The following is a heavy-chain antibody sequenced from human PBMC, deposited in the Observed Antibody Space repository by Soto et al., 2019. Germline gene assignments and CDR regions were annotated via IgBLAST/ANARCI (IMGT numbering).Heavy chain of an antibody. Sequence: PGGSLRLSCSASGFIFSNHAMHWVRQAPGKGLKYVSAISSNGVNTFNADSVQGRCTHSRDNSKNTLYLQMGSLRAEDTAVHYCVTGPLRGHSEPLKPLWGQGTPVTVSS. D-gene: IGHD3-10*01. CDR3: VTGPLRGHSEPLKPL. CDR2: ISSNGVNT. CDR1: GFIFSNHA. J-gene: IGHJ4*02. V-gene: IGHV3-64D*08.